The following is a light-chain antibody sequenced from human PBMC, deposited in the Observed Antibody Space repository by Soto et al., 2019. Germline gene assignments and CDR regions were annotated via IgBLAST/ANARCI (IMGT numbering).Light chain of an antibody. Sequence: DIQMTQSPSTLSASVGDKVTITCRASQSMSSWLAWYQQKPGKAPKLLIYKASILESGVPSRFSGSRSGTEFTLTISSLQPDDFATYYCQQYQSYSHFGQGTKV. CDR3: QQYQSYSH. CDR1: QSMSSW. V-gene: IGKV1-5*03. J-gene: IGKJ1*01. CDR2: KAS.